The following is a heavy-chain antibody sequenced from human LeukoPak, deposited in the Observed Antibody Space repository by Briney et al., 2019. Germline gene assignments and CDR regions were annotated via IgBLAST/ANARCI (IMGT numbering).Heavy chain of an antibody. CDR3: ARARKLGYSTLWGGDNWFDP. D-gene: IGHD5-18*01. CDR2: IYTSGST. Sequence: SETLSLTCAVSGGSISSNNWWTWVRQPPGKGLEWIGRIYTSGSTNYNPSLKSRVTISVDTSKNQFSLKLSSVTAADTAVYYCARARKLGYSTLWGGDNWFDPWGQGTLVTVSS. J-gene: IGHJ5*02. V-gene: IGHV4-4*02. CDR1: GGSISSNNW.